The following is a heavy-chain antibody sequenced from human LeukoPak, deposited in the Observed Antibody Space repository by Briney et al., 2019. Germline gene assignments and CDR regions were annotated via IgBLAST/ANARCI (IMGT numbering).Heavy chain of an antibody. Sequence: SETLSLTCTVSGGSISSYYWSWIRQPPGKGLEWIGYIYYSGSTNYNPSLKSRVTISVDTSKNQFSLKLSSVTAADTAVYYCASLNRGAYYFDYWGQGTLVTVSS. J-gene: IGHJ4*02. V-gene: IGHV4-59*08. CDR3: ASLNRGAYYFDY. D-gene: IGHD1-26*01. CDR2: IYYSGST. CDR1: GGSISSYY.